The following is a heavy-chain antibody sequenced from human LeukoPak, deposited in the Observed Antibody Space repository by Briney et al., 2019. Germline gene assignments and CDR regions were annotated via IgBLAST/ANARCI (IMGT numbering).Heavy chain of an antibody. J-gene: IGHJ4*02. V-gene: IGHV3-23*01. CDR1: GFTFSSFA. D-gene: IGHD4-17*01. Sequence: GGSLRLSCAASGFTFSSFAMSWVRQAPGKGLEWVSGMSGSGGSTHYADSVKGRFTISRDNAKNSLYLQMNSLRAEDTAVYYCARGELYGDYDRAGPFDYWGQGTQVTVSS. CDR2: MSGSGGST. CDR3: ARGELYGDYDRAGPFDY.